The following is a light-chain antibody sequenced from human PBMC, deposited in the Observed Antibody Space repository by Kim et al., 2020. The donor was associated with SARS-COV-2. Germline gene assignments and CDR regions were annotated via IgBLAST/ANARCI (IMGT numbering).Light chain of an antibody. CDR2: EVS. CDR1: SRDVGAYNY. J-gene: IGLJ1*01. V-gene: IGLV2-8*01. Sequence: GQSVTISGTGTSRDVGAYNYVSWYQQRPGEAPKLIIFEVSERPSGVPDRFSGSKSGTTASLTVSGLQAEDEADYYCASYAGTNIGVFGTGTKVTVL. CDR3: ASYAGTNIGV.